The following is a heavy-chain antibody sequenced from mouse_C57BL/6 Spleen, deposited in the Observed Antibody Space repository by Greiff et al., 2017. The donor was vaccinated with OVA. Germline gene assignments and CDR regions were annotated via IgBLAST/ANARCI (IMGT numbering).Heavy chain of an antibody. J-gene: IGHJ3*01. CDR1: GYSITSGYY. Sequence: VQLQQSGPGLVKPSQSLSLTCSVTGYSITSGYYWNWIRQFPGNKLEWMGYISYDGSNNYNPSLKNRISITRDTSKNQFFLKLKSVTTEDTTTYYCARDAYYYSSYIDWFAYWGQGTLVTVSA. D-gene: IGHD1-1*01. CDR3: ARDAYYYSSYIDWFAY. CDR2: ISYDGSN. V-gene: IGHV3-6*01.